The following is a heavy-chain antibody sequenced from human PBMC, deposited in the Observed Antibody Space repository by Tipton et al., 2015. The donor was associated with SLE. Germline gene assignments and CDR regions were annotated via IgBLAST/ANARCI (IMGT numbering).Heavy chain of an antibody. CDR3: TRHLIGIRALDY. D-gene: IGHD3-10*01. V-gene: IGHV3-7*03. Sequence: SLRLSCATSGFTFISYAMHWVRQAPGKGLQWVGSIKDDGSETYYVGSLKGRFTISRDNAKNSLYLQMNSLSAEDTAIYYCTRHLIGIRALDYWGQGALVTVSS. CDR1: GFTFISYA. J-gene: IGHJ4*02. CDR2: IKDDGSET.